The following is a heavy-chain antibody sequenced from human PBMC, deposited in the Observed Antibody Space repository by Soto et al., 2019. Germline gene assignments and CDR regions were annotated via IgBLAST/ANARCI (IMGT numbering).Heavy chain of an antibody. CDR1: GFTFSSYA. D-gene: IGHD3-3*01. CDR2: ISGSGGST. Sequence: EVQLLESGGGLVQPGGSLRLTCAASGFTFSSYAMSWVRQAPGKGLEWVSAISGSGGSTYYADSVKGRFTISRDSSKDTLYLQMNSLRAEDTAVYYCARAPMTYDFPYYFAQWGQGTLVTVSS. V-gene: IGHV3-23*01. J-gene: IGHJ4*02. CDR3: ARAPMTYDFPYYFAQ.